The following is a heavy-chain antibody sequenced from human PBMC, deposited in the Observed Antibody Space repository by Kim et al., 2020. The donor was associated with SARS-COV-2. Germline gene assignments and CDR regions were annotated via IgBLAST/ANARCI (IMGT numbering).Heavy chain of an antibody. J-gene: IGHJ6*02. Sequence: SETLSLTCTVSGGSISSYYWSWIRQPPGKGLEWIGYIYYSGSTNYNPSLKSRVTISVDTSKNQFSLKLSSVTAADTAVYYCASSNGSGRPYYYYGMDVWGQGTTVTVSS. CDR1: GGSISSYY. CDR3: ASSNGSGRPYYYYGMDV. V-gene: IGHV4-59*01. CDR2: IYYSGST. D-gene: IGHD3-10*01.